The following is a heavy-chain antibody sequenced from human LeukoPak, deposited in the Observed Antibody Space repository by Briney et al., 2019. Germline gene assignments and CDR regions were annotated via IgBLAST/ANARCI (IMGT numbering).Heavy chain of an antibody. D-gene: IGHD6-19*01. Sequence: WASVKVSCKASGYSFTTYDINWVRQAPGQGLEWMGWISFYSGKEKYAEKFQGRVTMTTDTSTNTAYMELRTLRSDDTAVYYCARHQAHAVAGMGHWGQGTLVIVSS. CDR3: ARHQAHAVAGMGH. CDR1: GYSFTTYD. J-gene: IGHJ4*02. V-gene: IGHV1-18*01. CDR2: ISFYSGKE.